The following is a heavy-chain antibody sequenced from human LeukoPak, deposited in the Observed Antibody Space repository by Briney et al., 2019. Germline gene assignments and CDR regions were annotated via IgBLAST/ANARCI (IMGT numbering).Heavy chain of an antibody. Sequence: GGSLRLSCAASAFTFSDYSMNWVRQAPGKGPEWVSYISGRSSTIYYADSVKGRFTISRDNAKNSMYLQMNSLRAEDTAVYYCARDRIKSGSYYFDYWGQGTLVTVSS. CDR1: AFTFSDYS. CDR3: ARDRIKSGSYYFDY. J-gene: IGHJ4*02. V-gene: IGHV3-48*01. CDR2: ISGRSSTI. D-gene: IGHD1-26*01.